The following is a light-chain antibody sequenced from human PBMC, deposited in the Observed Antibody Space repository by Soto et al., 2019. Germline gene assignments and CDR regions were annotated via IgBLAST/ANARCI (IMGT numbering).Light chain of an antibody. CDR3: SSYTSSSTPYV. CDR1: SSDVGGYNY. CDR2: EVS. V-gene: IGLV2-14*01. Sequence: QSALTQPASVSGSPGQSITISCTGPSSDVGGYNYVSWYQQHPVKAPKLMIYEVSNRPSGVSNRFSGSKSGNTASLTISGLQAEDEADYYCSSYTSSSTPYVFGTGTKLTVL. J-gene: IGLJ1*01.